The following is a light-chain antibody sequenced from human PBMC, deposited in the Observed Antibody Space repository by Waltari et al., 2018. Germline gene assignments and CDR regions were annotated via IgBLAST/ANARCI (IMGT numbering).Light chain of an antibody. J-gene: IGLJ1*01. CDR1: TSDIGGYNY. CDR3: SSYTRSTPYV. V-gene: IGLV2-14*03. Sequence: QSALTQPASVSGSPGQSITISCSGTTSDIGGYNYVSWYQQHPGKAPKLVIYDVSNRPSGVSNRFSGSKSGNTASLTISGLQAEDEADYYCSSYTRSTPYVFGTGTKVTVL. CDR2: DVS.